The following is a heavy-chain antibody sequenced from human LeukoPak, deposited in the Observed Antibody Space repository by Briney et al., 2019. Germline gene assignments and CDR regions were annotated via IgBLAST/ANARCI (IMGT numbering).Heavy chain of an antibody. CDR3: AKYSGDYYYYGMDV. CDR2: ISGSGGST. J-gene: IGHJ6*02. CDR1: GFTFSSYA. D-gene: IGHD3-10*01. V-gene: IGHV3-23*01. Sequence: GGSLRLSCAASGFTFSSYAMSWVRQAPGKGLEWVSAISGSGGSTYYADSVEGRFTISRDNSKNTLYLQMNSLRAEDTAVYYCAKYSGDYYYYGMDVWGQGTTVTVSS.